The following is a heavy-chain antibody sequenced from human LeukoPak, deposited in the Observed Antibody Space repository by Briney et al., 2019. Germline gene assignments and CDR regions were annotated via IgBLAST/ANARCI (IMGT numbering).Heavy chain of an antibody. CDR3: ASTSNYAFNI. Sequence: PSETLSLTCTVSGDSISSYYWSWIRQPPGKGLEWIGYIYYSGSSNYNPSLKSRVTISVDTSKNQFSLKVRSVTAADTAVYYCASTSNYAFNIWGQGTMVTVSS. J-gene: IGHJ3*02. CDR1: GDSISSYY. CDR2: IYYSGSS. V-gene: IGHV4-59*08. D-gene: IGHD5-24*01.